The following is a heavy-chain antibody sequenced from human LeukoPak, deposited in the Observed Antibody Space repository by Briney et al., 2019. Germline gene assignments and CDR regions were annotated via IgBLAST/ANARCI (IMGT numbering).Heavy chain of an antibody. CDR2: IYPSDLDI. V-gene: IGHV5-51*01. Sequence: GESLKISCEGSGYFFNSYWIAWVCQMPGKGLEWMGIIYPSDLDIRYSPSFQGQVTMSVDKSNSIAYLQWNSLKASDTGMYFCARGDPTGGNYHTLDYWGQGTLVTVPS. CDR1: GYFFNSYW. CDR3: ARGDPTGGNYHTLDY. J-gene: IGHJ4*02. D-gene: IGHD5-24*01.